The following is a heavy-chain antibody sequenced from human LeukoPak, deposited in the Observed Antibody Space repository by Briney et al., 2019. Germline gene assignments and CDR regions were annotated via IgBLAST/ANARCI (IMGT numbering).Heavy chain of an antibody. CDR1: GYTSSNSG. CDR2: ISTYNGYT. V-gene: IGHV1-18*01. Sequence: ASVKVSCKASGYTSSNSGISWVRQAPGQGLEWMGWISTYNGYTNYAQNLQGRVTMTTDTSTSTAYMELRSLRSDDTAVYYCAREGSSSLTGDYWGQGTLVTVSS. CDR3: AREGSSSLTGDY. J-gene: IGHJ4*02. D-gene: IGHD6-6*01.